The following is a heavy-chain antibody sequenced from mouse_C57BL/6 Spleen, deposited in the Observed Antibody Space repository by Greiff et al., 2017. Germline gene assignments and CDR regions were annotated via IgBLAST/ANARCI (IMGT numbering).Heavy chain of an antibody. J-gene: IGHJ2*01. CDR3: ARGGGYYARYFDY. CDR2: IDPSDSYT. D-gene: IGHD2-3*01. Sequence: VQLQQPGAELVKPGASVKLSCKASGYTFTSYWMQWVKQRPGQGLEWIGEIDPSDSYTNYNQKFKGKATLTVDTSSSTAYMQLRRLTSEDSAVYYCARGGGYYARYFDYWGQSTTLPVPS. CDR1: GYTFTSYW. V-gene: IGHV1-50*01.